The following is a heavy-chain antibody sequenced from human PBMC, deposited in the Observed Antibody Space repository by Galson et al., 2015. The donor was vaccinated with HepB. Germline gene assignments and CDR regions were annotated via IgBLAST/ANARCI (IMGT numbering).Heavy chain of an antibody. V-gene: IGHV3-33*01. Sequence: SLRLSCAASGFTFSSYGMHWVRQAPGKGLEWVAVIWYDGSNKYYADSVKGRFTISRDNSKNTLYLQMNSLRAEDTAVYYCARGSIVGATIDAFDIWGQGTMVTVSS. J-gene: IGHJ3*02. CDR1: GFTFSSYG. D-gene: IGHD1-26*01. CDR2: IWYDGSNK. CDR3: ARGSIVGATIDAFDI.